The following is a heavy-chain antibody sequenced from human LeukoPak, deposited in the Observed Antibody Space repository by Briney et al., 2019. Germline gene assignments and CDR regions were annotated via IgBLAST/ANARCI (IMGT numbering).Heavy chain of an antibody. J-gene: IGHJ4*02. CDR3: ARERGHHFEY. CDR2: ISNSVSSII. CDR1: GFTFSDYY. V-gene: IGHV3-11*04. D-gene: IGHD6-25*01. Sequence: GGSLRLSCAASGFTFSDYYMSWIRQAPGKGLEWISYISNSVSSIIYYADSVKGRFTISRDNAENSLYLQMNSLRAEDTAVYYCARERGHHFEYWGQGTVVTVSS.